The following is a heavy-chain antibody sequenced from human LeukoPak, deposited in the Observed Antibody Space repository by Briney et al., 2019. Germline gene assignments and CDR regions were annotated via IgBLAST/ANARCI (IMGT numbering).Heavy chain of an antibody. CDR1: GFNFSSFG. V-gene: IGHV3-23*01. CDR3: AKDSEPAAMWTLYYFDY. CDR2: ISGSGGST. D-gene: IGHD2-2*01. Sequence: GGSLRLSCAASGFNFSSFGMSWVRQSPGKGLEWVSAISGSGGSTYYADSVKGRFTISRDNSKNTLYLQMNSLRAEDTAVYYCAKDSEPAAMWTLYYFDYWGQGTLVTVSS. J-gene: IGHJ4*02.